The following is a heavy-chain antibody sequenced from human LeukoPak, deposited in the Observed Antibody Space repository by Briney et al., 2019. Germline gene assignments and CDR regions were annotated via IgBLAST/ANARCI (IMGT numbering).Heavy chain of an antibody. CDR1: GFTFSSYG. J-gene: IGHJ3*02. D-gene: IGHD6-6*01. CDR2: ISSGSTYM. CDR3: GRVGGRSKAAKGDAFDI. Sequence: GRSLRLSCAAPGFTFSSYGMNWVRQAPGKGLEWVSSISSGSTYMYYADSVKGRFTISRDNAQNSMYLQMNSLRAEDTAVYYCGRVGGRSKAAKGDAFDIWGQGTMVVVSS. V-gene: IGHV3-21*01.